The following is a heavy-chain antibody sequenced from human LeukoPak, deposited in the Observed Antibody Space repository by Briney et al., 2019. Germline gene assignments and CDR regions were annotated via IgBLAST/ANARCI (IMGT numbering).Heavy chain of an antibody. D-gene: IGHD3-22*01. CDR3: AREGWDDSSGYLDY. V-gene: IGHV3-7*01. CDR1: GFTFSSYW. CDR2: IKQDGSEK. Sequence: GGSLRLSCAASGFTFSSYWMSWVRQAPGKGLEWVANIKQDGSEKYYVDSVKGRFTISRDNAKNSLYLQMNSLRAEDTAVYYCAREGWDDSSGYLDYWGQGTLVTVS. J-gene: IGHJ4*02.